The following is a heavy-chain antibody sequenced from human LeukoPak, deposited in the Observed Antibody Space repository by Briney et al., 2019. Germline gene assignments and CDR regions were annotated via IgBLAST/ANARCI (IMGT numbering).Heavy chain of an antibody. CDR2: INPDNGDT. D-gene: IGHD2-15*01. CDR3: ARGKSVVVKGRNDY. V-gene: IGHV1-2*02. Sequence: ASVKVSCKASGYIFTGYYMHWVRQAPGQGLEWMGWINPDNGDTSYAQMLQARVTMTRDTSISTAYMELSSLRSDDTAVYYCARGKSVVVKGRNDYWGQGTLVTVSS. J-gene: IGHJ4*02. CDR1: GYIFTGYY.